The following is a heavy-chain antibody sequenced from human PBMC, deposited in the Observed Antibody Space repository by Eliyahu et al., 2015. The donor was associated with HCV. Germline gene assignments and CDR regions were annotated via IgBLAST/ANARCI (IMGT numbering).Heavy chain of an antibody. D-gene: IGHD2-15*01. CDR1: GFTFSSYA. CDR3: AKRRLSHGVAATRGFDY. J-gene: IGHJ4*02. V-gene: IGHV3-23*01. Sequence: EVQLLESGGGLVQPGGSLRLSCAASGFTFSSYAMSWVRQAPGKGLEWVSAIWGRCGSXYYADSVKGRFTISRDNSKNTLYLQMNSLRAEDTAVYYCAKRRLSHGVAATRGFDYWGQGTLVTVSS. CDR2: IWGRCGSX.